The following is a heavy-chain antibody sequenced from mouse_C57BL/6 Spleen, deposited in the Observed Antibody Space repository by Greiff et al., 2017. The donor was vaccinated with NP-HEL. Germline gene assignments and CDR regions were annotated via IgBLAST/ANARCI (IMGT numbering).Heavy chain of an antibody. J-gene: IGHJ3*01. V-gene: IGHV3-6*01. D-gene: IGHD4-1*01. CDR1: GYSITSGYY. Sequence: VQLQQSGPGLVKPSQSLSLTCSVTGYSITSGYYWNWIRQFPGNKLEWMGYISYDGSNNYNPSLKNRISITRDTSKNQFFLKLNSVTTEDTATYYCAREGKGPGSFAYWGQGTLVTVSA. CDR2: ISYDGSN. CDR3: AREGKGPGSFAY.